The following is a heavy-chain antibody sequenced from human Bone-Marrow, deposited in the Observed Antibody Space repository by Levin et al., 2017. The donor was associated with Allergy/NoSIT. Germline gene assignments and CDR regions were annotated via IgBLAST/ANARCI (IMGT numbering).Heavy chain of an antibody. V-gene: IGHV4-39*01. CDR1: GVSISTIDYY. CDR3: VRLNAFWLVST. J-gene: IGHJ4*02. D-gene: IGHD3-22*01. CDR2: VYFTGSN. Sequence: SETLSLTCTVSGVSISTIDYYWGWIRQPPGKGLEWIGHVYFTGSNYQKPSLKSRVTLSLDTSTNQVSLRLRSVTAADTAVYYCVRLNAFWLVSTWAQGTLVTVSS.